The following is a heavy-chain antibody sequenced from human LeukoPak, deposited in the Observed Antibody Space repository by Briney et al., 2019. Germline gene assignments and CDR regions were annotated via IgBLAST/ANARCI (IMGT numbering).Heavy chain of an antibody. CDR1: GFTFRNYA. Sequence: PGGSLRLSCAASGFTFRNYAMSWVRQAPGKGLEWVSPITGSGDTTYYADSVKGRFTISRDNSKNTLYVEMNTLRAEDTAVYYCAKWGDYDILTGYYVSDFWGQGTLVTVSS. V-gene: IGHV3-23*01. CDR3: AKWGDYDILTGYYVSDF. D-gene: IGHD3-9*01. CDR2: ITGSGDTT. J-gene: IGHJ4*02.